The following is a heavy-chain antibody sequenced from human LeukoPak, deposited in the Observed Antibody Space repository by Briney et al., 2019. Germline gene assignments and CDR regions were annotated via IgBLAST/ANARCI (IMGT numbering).Heavy chain of an antibody. J-gene: IGHJ4*02. CDR3: ARDVYSGYDGGGDY. V-gene: IGHV1-2*06. CDR2: INPNSGGT. D-gene: IGHD5-12*01. Sequence: GASVKVSCKASGYTFTGYYMHCVRQAPGQGLEWMGRINPNSGGTNYAQKFQGRVTMTRDTSISTAYMELSRLRSDDTAVYYCARDVYSGYDGGGDYWGQGTLVTVSS. CDR1: GYTFTGYY.